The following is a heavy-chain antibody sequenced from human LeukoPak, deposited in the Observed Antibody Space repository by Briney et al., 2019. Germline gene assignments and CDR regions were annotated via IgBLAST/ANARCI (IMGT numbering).Heavy chain of an antibody. CDR3: AKWGYSGSYYAHDYFDY. V-gene: IGHV3-30*18. CDR1: GFTFSSYG. CDR2: ISYDGSNK. Sequence: PGRSLRLSCAASGFTFSSYGMHWVRQAPGKGLEWVAVISYDGSNKYYADSVKGRFTISRDNSKNTLYLQMNSLRAEDTAVYYCAKWGYSGSYYAHDYFDYWGQGTLVTVSS. J-gene: IGHJ4*02. D-gene: IGHD1-26*01.